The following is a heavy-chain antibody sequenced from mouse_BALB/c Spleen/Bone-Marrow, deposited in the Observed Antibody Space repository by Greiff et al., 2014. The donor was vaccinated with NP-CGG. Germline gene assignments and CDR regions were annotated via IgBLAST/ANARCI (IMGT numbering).Heavy chain of an antibody. Sequence: VQLQQSGAELVKPGASVKLSCTASGFNIKDTYMHWVMQRPEQGLEWIGRIDPANGNTKYDPKFQGKATITADTSSNTAYLQLSSLTSEDTAVYYCVRYRYYGSSYAMDYWGQGTSVTVSS. V-gene: IGHV14-3*02. D-gene: IGHD1-1*01. CDR3: VRYRYYGSSYAMDY. J-gene: IGHJ4*01. CDR1: GFNIKDTY. CDR2: IDPANGNT.